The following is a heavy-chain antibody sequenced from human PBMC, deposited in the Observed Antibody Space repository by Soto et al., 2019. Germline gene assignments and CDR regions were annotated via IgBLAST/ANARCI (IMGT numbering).Heavy chain of an antibody. CDR2: INHSGST. J-gene: IGHJ3*01. CDR1: GGPFRGYY. V-gene: IGHV4-34*01. D-gene: IGHD3-3*01. Sequence: QVQLQQWGAGLLKPSETLSLTCAVYGGPFRGYYWSWVRQPPGKGLEWIGEINHSGSTDYNSSLKTRVTISMATSETQFSLILSSVPAADTAVYYCARGRTYYDLWSGHYTVTNEAVDFWGQATMVTVSS. CDR3: ARGRTYYDLWSGHYTVTNEAVDF.